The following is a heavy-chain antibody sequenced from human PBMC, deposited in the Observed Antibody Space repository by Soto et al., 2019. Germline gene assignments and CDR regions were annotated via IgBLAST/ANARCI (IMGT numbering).Heavy chain of an antibody. CDR3: ARDNIPGLWFGKIFDY. Sequence: ASVKVSCKASGYTFTSYGISWVRQAPGQGLEWMGWISAYNGNTNYAQKLQGRVTMTTDTSTSTAYMELRSLRSDDTAVYYCARDNIPGLWFGKIFDYWGQGTLVTVSS. J-gene: IGHJ4*02. D-gene: IGHD3-10*01. CDR1: GYTFTSYG. V-gene: IGHV1-18*01. CDR2: ISAYNGNT.